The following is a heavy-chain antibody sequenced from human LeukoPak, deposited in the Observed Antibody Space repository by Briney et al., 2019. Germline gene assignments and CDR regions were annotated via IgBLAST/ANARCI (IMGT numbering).Heavy chain of an antibody. CDR3: ARAGYCSGGSCYYYYYGMDV. Sequence: PGGSLRLSCAASGFTFSDYYMSWIRQAPGKGLEWVSYISSSSSYTNYADSVKGRFTISRDNAKNSLYLQMNSLRAEDTAVYYCARAGYCSGGSCYYYYYGMDVRGKGTTVTVSS. CDR2: ISSSSSYT. V-gene: IGHV3-11*06. J-gene: IGHJ6*04. D-gene: IGHD2-15*01. CDR1: GFTFSDYY.